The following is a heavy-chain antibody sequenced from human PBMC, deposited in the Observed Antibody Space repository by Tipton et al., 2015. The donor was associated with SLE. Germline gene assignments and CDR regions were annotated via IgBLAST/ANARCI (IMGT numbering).Heavy chain of an antibody. J-gene: IGHJ4*02. V-gene: IGHV4-39*01. Sequence: TLSLTCSVSGGSINRSSFYWGWIRQSPGKGLEYIGSIYYSGSTYYNPSLKSRVTISVDTSKNQFSLKLSSVTAADTAVYYCARPRSGSSAPFDYWGQGTLVTVSS. CDR1: GGSINRSSFY. CDR2: IYYSGST. CDR3: ARPRSGSSAPFDY. D-gene: IGHD6-6*01.